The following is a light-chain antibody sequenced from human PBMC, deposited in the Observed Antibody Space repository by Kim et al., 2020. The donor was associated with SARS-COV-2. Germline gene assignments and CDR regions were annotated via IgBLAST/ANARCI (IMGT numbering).Light chain of an antibody. CDR1: NIGSKS. CDR2: YDS. J-gene: IGLJ3*02. Sequence: SYELTQPPSVSVAPGKTARITCGGNNIGSKSVHWYQQKPGQAPVLVIYYDSDRPSGIPERFSGSNSGNTATLTISRVEAGDEADCYCQVWDSSSDHPSWVFGGGTQLTVL. V-gene: IGLV3-21*04. CDR3: QVWDSSSDHPSWV.